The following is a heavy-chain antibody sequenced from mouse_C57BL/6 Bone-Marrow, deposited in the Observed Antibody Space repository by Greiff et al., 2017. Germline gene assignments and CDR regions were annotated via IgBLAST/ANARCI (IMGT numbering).Heavy chain of an antibody. V-gene: IGHV10-1*01. CDR2: IRSKSNNYAT. CDR3: VRSPDYYGSSYWYFDV. D-gene: IGHD1-1*01. CDR1: GFSFNTYA. J-gene: IGHJ1*03. Sequence: EVHLVESGGGLVQPKGSLKLSCAASGFSFNTYAMNWVRQAPGKGLEWVARIRSKSNNYATYYAESVKDRFTISRDDSESMLYLQMNNLKTEDTAMYYCVRSPDYYGSSYWYFDVWGTGTTVTVSS.